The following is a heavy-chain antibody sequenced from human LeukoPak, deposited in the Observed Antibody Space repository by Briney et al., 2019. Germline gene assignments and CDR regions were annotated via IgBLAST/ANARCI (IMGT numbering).Heavy chain of an antibody. J-gene: IGHJ4*02. V-gene: IGHV3-74*03. D-gene: IGHD3-10*01. CDR1: GFTFSNYW. CDR2: INPDGSST. Sequence: GGSLRLSCAASGFTFSNYWMHWVRQAPGKGLVWVSRINPDGSSTTYADSVKGRFTVSRDNAKNTLSLQMNSLRAEDTAVYYCARVPRNYYGSGSALDYWGQGTRVTVSA. CDR3: ARVPRNYYGSGSALDY.